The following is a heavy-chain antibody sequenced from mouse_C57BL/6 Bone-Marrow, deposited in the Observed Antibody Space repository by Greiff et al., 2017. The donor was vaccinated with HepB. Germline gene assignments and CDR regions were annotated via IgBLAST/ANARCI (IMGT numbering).Heavy chain of an antibody. CDR1: GYTFTSYW. D-gene: IGHD2-4*01. CDR3: ARRGLRYDYDQDYFDY. CDR2: IDPSDSYT. Sequence: VQLQQSGAELVKPGASVKLSCKASGYTFTSYWMQWVKQRPGQGLEWIGEIDPSDSYTNYNQKFKGKATLTVDTSSSTAYMQLSSLTSEASAVYYCARRGLRYDYDQDYFDYWGQGTTLTVSS. J-gene: IGHJ2*01. V-gene: IGHV1-50*01.